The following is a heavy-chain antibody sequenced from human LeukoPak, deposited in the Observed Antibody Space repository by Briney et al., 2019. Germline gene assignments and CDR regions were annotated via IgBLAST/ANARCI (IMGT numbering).Heavy chain of an antibody. D-gene: IGHD6-19*01. CDR3: ARGYSSGRCDY. J-gene: IGHJ4*02. CDR1: GGSISTYY. V-gene: IGHV4-59*12. Sequence: SETLSLTCTVSGGSISTYYWSWIRQPPGKGLEWIGYTDYTGSTNYNPSLKSRLTISIDTSENQFSLKLTSVTAADTAMYYCARGYSSGRCDYWGQGTLVTVSS. CDR2: TDYTGST.